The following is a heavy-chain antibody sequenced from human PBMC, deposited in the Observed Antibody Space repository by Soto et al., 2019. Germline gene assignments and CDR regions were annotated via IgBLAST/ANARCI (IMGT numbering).Heavy chain of an antibody. D-gene: IGHD2-15*01. J-gene: IGHJ6*03. Sequence: EVQLVESGGGLVQPGGSLRLSCVASGFTFSNYWMYWVRQAPGEGLVWVSRINSDGSVSSYADSVKGRLTISRDNVKNTLYLQMDSLRAEDTAVYSCARGDCVGGTCYSLAGSFYYYMDVWGKGTTVTVFS. CDR2: INSDGSVS. CDR1: GFTFSNYW. CDR3: ARGDCVGGTCYSLAGSFYYYMDV. V-gene: IGHV3-74*01.